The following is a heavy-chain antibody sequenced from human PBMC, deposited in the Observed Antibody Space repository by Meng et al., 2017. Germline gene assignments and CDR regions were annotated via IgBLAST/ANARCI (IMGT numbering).Heavy chain of an antibody. J-gene: IGHJ4*02. CDR3: ARDKLTLLALNTRRADY. CDR2: IYHSGST. CDR1: GYSISSGHY. Sequence: GSLRLSCTVSGYSISSGHYWGWSRQPPGKGLEWIGSIYHSGSTYYNPSLKSRVTISVDTSKNQFSLKLSSVTAADTAVYYCARDKLTLLALNTRRADYWGQGTLVTFDS. V-gene: IGHV4-38-2*02. D-gene: IGHD2-15*01.